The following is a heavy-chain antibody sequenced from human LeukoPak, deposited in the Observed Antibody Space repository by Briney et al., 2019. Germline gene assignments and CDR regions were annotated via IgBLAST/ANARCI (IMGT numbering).Heavy chain of an antibody. J-gene: IGHJ6*03. CDR1: GYTFISYI. CDR3: ARGTVGVLRFLEWSLGYMDV. CDR2: ISAYNGNT. V-gene: IGHV1-18*01. Sequence: GASVKVSCKASGYTFISYIITWVRQAPGQGLEWMGWISAYNGNTNYAQKLQGRVTMTTDTSTSTAYMELGSLRSDDTAVYYCARGTVGVLRFLEWSLGYMDVWGKGTTVTVSS. D-gene: IGHD3-3*01.